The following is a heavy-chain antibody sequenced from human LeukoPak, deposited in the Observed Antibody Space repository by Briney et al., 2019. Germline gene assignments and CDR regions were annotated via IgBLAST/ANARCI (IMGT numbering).Heavy chain of an antibody. CDR2: INPNSGGT. Sequence: ASVKVSCKASGYTFSGYYMHWVRQAPGQGLEWMGWINPNSGGTNFAQQFQGRVTMTRDTSSSTAYMELSRLRSDDTAVYYCARNPTPYVWGSYRYTNNWFDPWGQGTLVTVSS. D-gene: IGHD3-16*02. CDR3: ARNPTPYVWGSYRYTNNWFDP. V-gene: IGHV1-2*02. CDR1: GYTFSGYY. J-gene: IGHJ5*02.